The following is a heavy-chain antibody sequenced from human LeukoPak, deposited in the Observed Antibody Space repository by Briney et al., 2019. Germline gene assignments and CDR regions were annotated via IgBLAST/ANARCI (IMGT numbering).Heavy chain of an antibody. CDR2: ISSSSSYI. D-gene: IGHD3-3*01. CDR3: ATDRGWRTSGYYLYYFEY. J-gene: IGHJ4*02. Sequence: GGSLRLSCAASGFTFSSYSMNWVRQAPGKGLEWVSSISSSSSYIYYADSVKGRFTISRDNAKNSLYLQMNSLRAEDTAVYYCATDRGWRTSGYYLYYFEYWGQGTLVTYSS. CDR1: GFTFSSYS. V-gene: IGHV3-21*01.